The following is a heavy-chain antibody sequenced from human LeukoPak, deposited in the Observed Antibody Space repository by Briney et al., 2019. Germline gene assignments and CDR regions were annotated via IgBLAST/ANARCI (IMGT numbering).Heavy chain of an antibody. J-gene: IGHJ4*02. Sequence: PGGSLRLSCAASGFSFSSYWMSWVRHAPGKGLEWVANIQSDGSVQQYVDSVKGRLTISRDNAKNSLYLQMTSLRAEDTAVYYCARIPRGSGWSFLDFWGQGTLVTVTS. V-gene: IGHV3-7*01. CDR1: GFSFSSYW. CDR2: IQSDGSVQ. CDR3: ARIPRGSGWSFLDF. D-gene: IGHD6-19*01.